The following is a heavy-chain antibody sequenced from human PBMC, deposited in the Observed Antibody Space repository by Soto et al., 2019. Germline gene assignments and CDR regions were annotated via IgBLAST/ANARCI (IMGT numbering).Heavy chain of an antibody. D-gene: IGHD2-8*01. Sequence: PSETVSLTCTVSGSSIMNSAYYWAGLRQPPGKGLEWIGNIFYSGSVYYTPSLQGRVTMSVETSRNQFSLKLRAVTAADTDVYYRARARIVLMPTDWFDPWGQGTLVTISS. CDR3: ARARIVLMPTDWFDP. J-gene: IGHJ5*02. CDR2: IFYSGSV. CDR1: GSSIMNSAYY. V-gene: IGHV4-39*02.